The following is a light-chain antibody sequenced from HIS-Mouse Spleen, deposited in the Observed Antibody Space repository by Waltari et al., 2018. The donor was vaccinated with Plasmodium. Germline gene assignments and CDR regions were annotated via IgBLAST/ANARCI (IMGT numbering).Light chain of an antibody. CDR2: WAS. J-gene: IGKJ2*01. CDR3: QQYYSTPPYT. Sequence: DIVMTQSPDSLAVSLGERATINCKSSQSVLYSSNNKNYLAWYQQKPGQPPNLVMYWASTRGSGVPDRFSGSWSGTDFTLTISSLQAEDVAVYYCQQYYSTPPYTFGQGTKLEIK. V-gene: IGKV4-1*01. CDR1: QSVLYSSNNKNY.